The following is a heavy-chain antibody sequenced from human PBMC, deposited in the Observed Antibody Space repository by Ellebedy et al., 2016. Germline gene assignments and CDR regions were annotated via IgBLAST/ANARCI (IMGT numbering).Heavy chain of an antibody. D-gene: IGHD2-2*01. CDR2: IYYSGST. CDR3: AREVVPAARWRKGTYYYYMDV. Sequence: SETLSLXCTVSGGSISSYYWSWIRQPPGKGLEWIGYIYYSGSTNYNPSLKSRVTISVDTSKNQFSLKLSSVTAADTAVYYCAREVVPAARWRKGTYYYYMDVWGKGTTVTVSS. CDR1: GGSISSYY. J-gene: IGHJ6*03. V-gene: IGHV4-59*12.